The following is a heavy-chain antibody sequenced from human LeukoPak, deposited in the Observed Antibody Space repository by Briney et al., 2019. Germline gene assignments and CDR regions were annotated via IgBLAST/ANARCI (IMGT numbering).Heavy chain of an antibody. D-gene: IGHD3-3*01. J-gene: IGHJ5*02. CDR1: GYTFTSYD. CDR3: ARDRRFLEWLSPGENWFDP. Sequence: ASVKVSCKASGYTFTSYDINWVRQATGQGLEWMGWMNPNSGNTGYAQKFQGRVTMTRNTSISTAYMELSSLRSEDTAVYYCARDRRFLEWLSPGENWFDPWGQGTLVTVSS. CDR2: MNPNSGNT. V-gene: IGHV1-8*01.